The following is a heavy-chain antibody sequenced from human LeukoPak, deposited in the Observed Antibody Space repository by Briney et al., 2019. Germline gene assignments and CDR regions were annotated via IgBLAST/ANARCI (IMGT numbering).Heavy chain of an antibody. D-gene: IGHD5-12*01. J-gene: IGHJ4*02. CDR3: ARGRYSGYDRGYYFDY. Sequence: SVKVSCKASGGTFSSYAISWVRQAPGQGLEWMGRIIPILGIANYAQKFQGRVTITADKSTSTAYMELSSLRSEDTAVYYCARGRYSGYDRGYYFDYWGQGTLVTVSS. CDR2: IIPILGIA. V-gene: IGHV1-69*04. CDR1: GGTFSSYA.